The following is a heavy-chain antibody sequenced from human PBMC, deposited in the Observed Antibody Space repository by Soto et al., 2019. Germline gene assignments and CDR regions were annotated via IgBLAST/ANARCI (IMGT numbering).Heavy chain of an antibody. CDR3: ARDLAAGDH. D-gene: IGHD6-13*01. CDR2: INPTSGST. V-gene: IGHV1-46*01. CDR1: GHTFTNYY. J-gene: IGHJ4*02. Sequence: QVQLVQSGAEVKKPGASVKVSCKASGHTFTNYYIHWVRQAPGQGLEWMGIINPTSGSTNYAQKFQGRVTLTYDTSTTTVYMELSGLRSEDTAVLYCARDLAAGDHWGQGTLDTVSS.